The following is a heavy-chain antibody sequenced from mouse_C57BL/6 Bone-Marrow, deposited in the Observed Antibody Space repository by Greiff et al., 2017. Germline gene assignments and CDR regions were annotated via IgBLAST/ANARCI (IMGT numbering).Heavy chain of an antibody. Sequence: EVKLMESGAELVKPGASVKLSCTASGFNIKDYYMHWVKQRTEQGLEWIGRIDPEDGETKYAPKFQGKATITADTSSNPAYLQLSSLTSEDTAVYYCARGNSKGYLDVWGTGTTVTVSS. V-gene: IGHV14-2*01. CDR1: GFNIKDYY. CDR2: IDPEDGET. CDR3: ARGNSKGYLDV. J-gene: IGHJ1*03. D-gene: IGHD2-5*01.